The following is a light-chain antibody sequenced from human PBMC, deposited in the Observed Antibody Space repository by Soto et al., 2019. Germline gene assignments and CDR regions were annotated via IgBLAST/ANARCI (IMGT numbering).Light chain of an antibody. Sequence: DVQMTHSPSSLSAFVGDRVTITCRASQGIAPYLAWFQQKPGKVPKLLIYATSTLQSVVPSRFSGSGSGTDFTLTISSLQPEDVGTYYCQKYNSAPLTFGGGTKVEIK. CDR3: QKYNSAPLT. CDR2: ATS. CDR1: QGIAPY. V-gene: IGKV1-27*01. J-gene: IGKJ4*01.